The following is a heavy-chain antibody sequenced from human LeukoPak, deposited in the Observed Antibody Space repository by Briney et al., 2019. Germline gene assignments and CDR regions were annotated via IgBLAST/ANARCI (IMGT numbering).Heavy chain of an antibody. J-gene: IGHJ4*02. CDR3: AKVPWVGTIT. Sequence: GGSLRLSCAASEFTLSDYAMNWVRQAPGEGLEWLSAISGSDGHTFYADSVKGRFTLSRDNSKNTLYLQMNNLRADDTAIYYCAKVPWVGTITWGQGTLVIVSS. V-gene: IGHV3-23*01. CDR1: EFTLSDYA. D-gene: IGHD1-26*01. CDR2: ISGSDGHT.